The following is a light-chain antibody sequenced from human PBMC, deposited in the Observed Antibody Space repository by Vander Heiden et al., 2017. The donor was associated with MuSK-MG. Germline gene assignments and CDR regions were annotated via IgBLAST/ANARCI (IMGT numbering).Light chain of an antibody. V-gene: IGKV1-39*01. CDR3: QQSYTIPIN. J-gene: IGKJ5*01. CDR2: SAS. Sequence: DFQMTQSPSSLSASVGDRVTITCRASHSISNYLNWYQQKPGKAPKLLIYSASNLQSGVQSRFSGSGSGTDFTLAISSLQPEDFAAYYCQQSYTIPINVGQGKXLEI. CDR1: HSISNY.